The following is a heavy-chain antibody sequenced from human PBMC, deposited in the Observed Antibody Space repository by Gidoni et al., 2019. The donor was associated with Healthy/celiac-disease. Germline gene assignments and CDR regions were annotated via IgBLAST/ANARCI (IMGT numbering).Heavy chain of an antibody. J-gene: IGHJ6*02. D-gene: IGHD3-3*01. CDR2: ISGSGGST. Sequence: EVQLLESGGGLVQPGGSLRLSCAASGFTFSSYSMSWLRQAPGKGLEWVSAISGSGGSTYYADSVKGRFTISRDNSKNTLYLQMNSLRAEDTAVYYCAKGITIFGVVISGPNHYYYGMDVWGQGTTVTVSS. CDR3: AKGITIFGVVISGPNHYYYGMDV. V-gene: IGHV3-23*01. CDR1: GFTFSSYS.